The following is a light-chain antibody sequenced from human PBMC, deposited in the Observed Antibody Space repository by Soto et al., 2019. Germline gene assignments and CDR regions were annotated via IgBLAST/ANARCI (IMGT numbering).Light chain of an antibody. Sequence: DIQMTQSPSTLSASIGDRVSITCRASQSISKWLAWHQQKPGKAPKLLIYDASTLQSGVPPRFSGSGSGTEFTLTIRRLQPDDIATYYCQQYSSYSAWTFGEGTKVDI. V-gene: IGKV1-5*01. CDR3: QQYSSYSAWT. CDR1: QSISKW. CDR2: DAS. J-gene: IGKJ1*01.